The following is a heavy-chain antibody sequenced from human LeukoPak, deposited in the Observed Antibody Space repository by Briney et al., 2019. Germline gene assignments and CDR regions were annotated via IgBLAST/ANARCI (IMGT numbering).Heavy chain of an antibody. V-gene: IGHV3-23*01. D-gene: IGHD2-2*01. CDR2: ISGSGGST. Sequence: GGSLRLSCAASGFTFSTYAMSWVRQAPGRRLEWVSTISGSGGSTYYADSVKGRFTISRDSSKNTLYLQMNSLRAEDTAVYYCAKSGVPAAMSWFDPWGQGTLVTVSS. J-gene: IGHJ5*02. CDR3: AKSGVPAAMSWFDP. CDR1: GFTFSTYA.